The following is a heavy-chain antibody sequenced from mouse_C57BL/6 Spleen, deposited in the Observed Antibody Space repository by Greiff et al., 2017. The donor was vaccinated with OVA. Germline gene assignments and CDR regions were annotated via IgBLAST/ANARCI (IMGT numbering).Heavy chain of an antibody. CDR1: GYTFTSYW. CDR3: ARSGGREDY. D-gene: IGHD1-1*02. J-gene: IGHJ2*01. CDR2: IDPSDSYT. Sequence: VKLQQPGAELVRPGTSVKLSCKASGYTFTSYWMHWVKQRPGQGLEWIGVIDPSDSYTNYNQKFKGKATLTVDTSSSTAYMQLSSLTSEDSAVYYCARSGGREDYWGQGTTLTVSS. V-gene: IGHV1-59*01.